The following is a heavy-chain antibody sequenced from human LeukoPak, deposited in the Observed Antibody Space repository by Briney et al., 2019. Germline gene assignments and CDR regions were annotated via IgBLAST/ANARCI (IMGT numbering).Heavy chain of an antibody. CDR1: GGSISSYY. J-gene: IGHJ3*02. D-gene: IGHD1-26*01. Sequence: PSETLSLTCTVSGGSISSYYWSWIRQPPGKGLEWIGNIYYSGSTYYNPSLKSRVTISVDTSKNQFSLKLSSVTAADTAVYYCSRLSRGEATARVYAFDIWGQGTMVTVSS. CDR2: IYYSGST. V-gene: IGHV4-39*01. CDR3: SRLSRGEATARVYAFDI.